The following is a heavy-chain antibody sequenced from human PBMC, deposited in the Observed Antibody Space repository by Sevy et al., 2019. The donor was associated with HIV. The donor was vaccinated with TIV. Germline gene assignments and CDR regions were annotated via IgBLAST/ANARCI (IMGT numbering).Heavy chain of an antibody. CDR2: ISATGGST. V-gene: IGHV3-23*01. D-gene: IGHD6-13*01. J-gene: IGHJ4*02. Sequence: GGSLRLSCAASGFTLTSYTMNWVRQAPGKGLEWVASISATGGSTYYADSVKGRFTISRDVSKGALYLQMNSLTAEDTAIFYCAKTLQELPFYPHYFDYWGQGTLVTVSA. CDR1: GFTLTSYT. CDR3: AKTLQELPFYPHYFDY.